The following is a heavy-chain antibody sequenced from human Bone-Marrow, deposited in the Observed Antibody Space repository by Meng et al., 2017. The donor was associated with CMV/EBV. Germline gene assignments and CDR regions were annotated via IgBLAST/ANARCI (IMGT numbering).Heavy chain of an antibody. CDR3: ARGISSGNMFDP. D-gene: IGHD6-19*01. CDR2: IYYSGST. V-gene: IGHV4-59*01. CDR1: GGSISSYY. J-gene: IGHJ5*02. Sequence: SETLSLTCTVSGGSISSYYWSWIRQPPGKGLEWIGYIYYSGSTNYNPSLKSRVTISVDTSKNQFSLKLTSVSAADTAVYFCARGISSGNMFDPWGQGTLVTVSS.